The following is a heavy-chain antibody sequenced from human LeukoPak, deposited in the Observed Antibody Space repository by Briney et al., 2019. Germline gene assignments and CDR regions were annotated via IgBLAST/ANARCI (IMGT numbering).Heavy chain of an antibody. D-gene: IGHD2-21*02. J-gene: IGHJ4*02. CDR2: IYHIGGT. CDR3: ARGSGQHIVVVTAHRHFDY. CDR1: GWFFSGYL. V-gene: IGHV4-34*01. Sequence: PSETLPLTCAVNGWFFSGYLWSWMRQPPGKGLEWMGEIYHIGGTNYNLPLIRQVPISVDTSKNQFSLKLSSVTAADTAVYYCARGSGQHIVVVTAHRHFDYWGEGTLVTVSS.